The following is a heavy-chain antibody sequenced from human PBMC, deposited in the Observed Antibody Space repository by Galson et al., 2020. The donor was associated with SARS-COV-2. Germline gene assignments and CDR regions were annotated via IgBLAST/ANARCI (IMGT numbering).Heavy chain of an antibody. CDR2: IYPTDSTT. CDR3: ARVINYYGSGSSFDS. D-gene: IGHD3-10*01. J-gene: IGHJ4*02. CDR1: GYSFNTYF. V-gene: IGHV5-51*01. Sequence: GESLKISCKGSGYSFNTYFIDWVRQMPGKGLEWMGFIYPTDSTTRYSPSFEGQVTISADKSISTAYLQWSSLKASDTAMYYGARVINYYGSGSSFDSWGQGTLVTVSS.